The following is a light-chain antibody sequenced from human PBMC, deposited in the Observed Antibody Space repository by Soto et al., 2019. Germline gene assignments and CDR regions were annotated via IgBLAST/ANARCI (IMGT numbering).Light chain of an antibody. V-gene: IGLV2-14*01. CDR2: DVS. Sequence: QSALTQPASVSGSHGQSSPISCTGTSSDVGGYNYVSWYQQHPGKAPKLMIYDVSNRPSGVSNRFSGSKSGNTASLTISGLQAEDEADYYCSSYTSSSTRVFGTGTKVTV. CDR1: SSDVGGYNY. J-gene: IGLJ1*01. CDR3: SSYTSSSTRV.